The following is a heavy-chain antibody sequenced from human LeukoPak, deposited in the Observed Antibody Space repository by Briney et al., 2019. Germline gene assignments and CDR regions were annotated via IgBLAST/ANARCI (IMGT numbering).Heavy chain of an antibody. J-gene: IGHJ4*02. CDR2: INPNIGAT. CDR1: VYTFTCYF. CDR3: TRGQLTDDLDY. Sequence: ASLTVSSTDSVYTFTCYFMHWVRQAPGQGLEWMGWINPNIGATKYARKFQGRVTMTRDTSISTAYMELSRLRSDATAVYYCTRGQLTDDLDYWGQGTLVTVSS. D-gene: IGHD1-14*01. V-gene: IGHV1-2*07.